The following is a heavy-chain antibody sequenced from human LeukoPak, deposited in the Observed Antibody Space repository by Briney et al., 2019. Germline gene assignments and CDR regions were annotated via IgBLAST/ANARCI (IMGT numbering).Heavy chain of an antibody. D-gene: IGHD1-26*01. CDR3: ARDLMGAYNWFDP. Sequence: ASVKVSCKASGYTFTSYGISWVRQAPGQGLEWMGWISAYNSNTNYAQKLQGRVTMTTDTSTSTAYMELSSLRSEDTAVYYCARDLMGAYNWFDPWGQGTLVTVSS. CDR2: ISAYNSNT. V-gene: IGHV1-18*01. J-gene: IGHJ5*02. CDR1: GYTFTSYG.